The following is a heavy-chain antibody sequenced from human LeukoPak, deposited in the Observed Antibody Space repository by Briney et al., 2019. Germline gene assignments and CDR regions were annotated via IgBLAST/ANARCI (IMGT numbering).Heavy chain of an antibody. J-gene: IGHJ6*02. Sequence: ASVKVSCKASGYTFTGYYMHWVRQAPGQGLEWMGWMNPNSGNTGYAQKFQGRVTMTRNTSISTAYMELSSLRSEDTAVYYCARGGFYYGSGSYYTTYYYYGMDVWGQGTTVTVSS. CDR2: MNPNSGNT. CDR3: ARGGFYYGSGSYYTTYYYYGMDV. D-gene: IGHD3-10*01. V-gene: IGHV1-8*02. CDR1: GYTFTGYY.